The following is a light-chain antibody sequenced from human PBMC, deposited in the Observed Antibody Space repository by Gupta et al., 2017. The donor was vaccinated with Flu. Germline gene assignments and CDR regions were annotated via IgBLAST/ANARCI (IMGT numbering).Light chain of an antibody. Sequence: DIVMTQSPDSLAVSLGERATINCKSSQNILYRSNGKNYLAWYQQKPGQPPKLLIFWASTRESGVPDRFSGSGSGTDFTLTISSLQAEDVAVYYCQQYYSSPRTFGQGTKVEIK. CDR1: QNILYRSNGKNY. J-gene: IGKJ1*01. CDR3: QQYYSSPRT. CDR2: WAS. V-gene: IGKV4-1*01.